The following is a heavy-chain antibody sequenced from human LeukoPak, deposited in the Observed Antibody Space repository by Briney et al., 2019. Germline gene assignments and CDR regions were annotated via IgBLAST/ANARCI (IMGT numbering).Heavy chain of an antibody. CDR2: ISSSSSYI. D-gene: IGHD3-22*01. J-gene: IGHJ4*02. V-gene: IGHV3-21*01. CDR1: GFTFSSYS. Sequence: PGGSLRLSCAASGFTFSSYSMNWVHQAPGKGLEWVSSISSSSSYIYYADSVKGRFTISRDNAKNSLYLQMNSLRAEDTAVYYCARGVPPSYYYDSSGYYPDYWGQGTLVTVSS. CDR3: ARGVPPSYYYDSSGYYPDY.